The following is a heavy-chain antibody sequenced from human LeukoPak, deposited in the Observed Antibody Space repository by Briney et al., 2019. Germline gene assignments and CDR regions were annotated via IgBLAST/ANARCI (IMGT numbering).Heavy chain of an antibody. CDR1: GGSISSYY. J-gene: IGHJ6*03. CDR2: IYTSGST. D-gene: IGHD3-3*01. CDR3: ARRGRLTVFGVVPDYMDV. V-gene: IGHV4-4*07. Sequence: SETLSPTCTVSGGSISSYYWSWIRQPAGKGLEWIGRIYTSGSTNYNPSLKSRVTMSVDTSKNQFSLKLSSVTAADTAVYYCARRGRLTVFGVVPDYMDVWGKGATVTVSS.